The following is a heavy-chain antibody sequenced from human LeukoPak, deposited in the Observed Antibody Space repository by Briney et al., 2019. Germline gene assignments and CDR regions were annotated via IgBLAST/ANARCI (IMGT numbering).Heavy chain of an antibody. V-gene: IGHV3-23*01. CDR1: GFTFSSYG. CDR2: IGGSGGTT. J-gene: IGHJ4*02. CDR3: ARKAGYYYGSGDY. Sequence: TGGSLRLSCAASGFTFSSYGMSWVRQAPGKGLEWVSTIGGSGGTTYYADSVKGLFTISRDNSKNTPYLQMHSLRAEDTAVYYCARKAGYYYGSGDYWGQGTLVTVSS. D-gene: IGHD3-10*01.